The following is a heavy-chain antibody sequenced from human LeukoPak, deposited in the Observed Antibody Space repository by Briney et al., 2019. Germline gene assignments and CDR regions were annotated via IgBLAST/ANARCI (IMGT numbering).Heavy chain of an antibody. Sequence: GGSLRLSCAASGFTVSSNYMSWVRQAPGRGLEWVSVIYSGGSTYYADSVKGRFTISRDNSKNTLYLQMNSLRAEDTAVYYCASEGGWLQLGTFDYWGQGTLVTVSS. D-gene: IGHD5-24*01. CDR1: GFTVSSNY. CDR2: IYSGGST. J-gene: IGHJ4*02. V-gene: IGHV3-53*01. CDR3: ASEGGWLQLGTFDY.